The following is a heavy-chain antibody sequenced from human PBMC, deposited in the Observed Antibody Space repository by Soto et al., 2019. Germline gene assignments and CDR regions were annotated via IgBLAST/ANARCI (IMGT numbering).Heavy chain of an antibody. J-gene: IGHJ4*02. V-gene: IGHV3-15*01. D-gene: IGHD6-19*01. Sequence: EVQLVESGGGLVKPGGSLRLSCAASGFTFSKAWMTWVRQAPGKGLEWVGRIKSKADGGTIDYAAPVKGRFTISRDDSKNTLYLQMNSLKTEDTALYSXTXXYSYSSSLYFDYWGQGALVSVSS. CDR3: TXXYSYSSSLYFDY. CDR1: GFTFSKAW. CDR2: IKSKADGGTI.